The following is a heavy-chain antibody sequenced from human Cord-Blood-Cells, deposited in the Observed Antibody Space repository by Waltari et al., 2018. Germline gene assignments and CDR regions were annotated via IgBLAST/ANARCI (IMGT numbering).Heavy chain of an antibody. CDR2: IYHSGST. J-gene: IGHJ2*01. V-gene: IGHV4-38-2*01. CDR3: ARITWGNYWYFDL. CDR1: GYSLSSGYY. D-gene: IGHD7-27*01. Sequence: QVQLQESGPGLVKPSETLSITCAVSGYSLSSGYYWGWIRQPPGKGQEWIVSIYHSGSTYYNPSLKSRVTISVDTSKNQFSLKLSSVTAADTAVYYCARITWGNYWYFDLWGRGTLVTVSS.